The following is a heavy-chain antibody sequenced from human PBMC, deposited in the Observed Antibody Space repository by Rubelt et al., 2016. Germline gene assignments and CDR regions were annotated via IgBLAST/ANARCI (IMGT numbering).Heavy chain of an antibody. J-gene: IGHJ4*02. V-gene: IGHV3-48*01. D-gene: IGHD2-2*01. CDR2: ISSSSSTI. CDR3: ARVLGYCSSTSCREFDY. Sequence: GKGLEWVSYISSSSSTIYYADSVKGRFTISRDNSKNTLYLQMNSLRADDTAVYYCARVLGYCSSTSCREFDYWGQGTLVTVSS.